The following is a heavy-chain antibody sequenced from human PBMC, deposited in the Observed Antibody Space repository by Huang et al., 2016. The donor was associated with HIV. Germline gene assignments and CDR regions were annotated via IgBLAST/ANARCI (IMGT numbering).Heavy chain of an antibody. D-gene: IGHD3-22*01. Sequence: QLQLQGSGPGLVKPSETLSLTCTVSGGSITCCRDYWGGIRQPPGKGLEWVGSIYYGGRTDYNPSLKSRVTVSVDTSKNQFSLKLSSVTAADTAVYYCARHFSYYDSSGYTPWDAFDIWGQGTMVTVSS. J-gene: IGHJ3*02. CDR3: ARHFSYYDSSGYTPWDAFDI. V-gene: IGHV4-39*01. CDR1: GGSITCCRDY. CDR2: IYYGGRT.